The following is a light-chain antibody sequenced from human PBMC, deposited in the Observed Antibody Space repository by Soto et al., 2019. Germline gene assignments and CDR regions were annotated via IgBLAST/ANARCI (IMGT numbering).Light chain of an antibody. Sequence: EIVMTQSPATLSVSPGERATLSCRASQSVSSDLAWYQQKPGQAPRLLIFDASNRATGIPARFSGSGSGTDFSLTISRLEPEDFAVYYCHQYDNTPQTFGQGTKVDIK. CDR2: DAS. V-gene: IGKV3D-15*01. J-gene: IGKJ2*01. CDR1: QSVSSD. CDR3: HQYDNTPQT.